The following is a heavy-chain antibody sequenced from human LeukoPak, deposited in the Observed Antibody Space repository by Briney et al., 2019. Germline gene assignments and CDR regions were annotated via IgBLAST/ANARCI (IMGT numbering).Heavy chain of an antibody. CDR3: ATDRGWRTSGYYLYYFEY. D-gene: IGHD3-3*01. J-gene: IGHJ4*02. V-gene: IGHV3-30*03. Sequence: GTSLRLSCAASGFNFRAFGIHWVRQAPGKGLEWVAVISYDGSNKYYADSVKGRFTISRDNSKNTLYLQMNSLRAGDTAVYYCATDRGWRTSGYYLYYFEYWGQGTLVTYSS. CDR1: GFNFRAFG. CDR2: ISYDGSNK.